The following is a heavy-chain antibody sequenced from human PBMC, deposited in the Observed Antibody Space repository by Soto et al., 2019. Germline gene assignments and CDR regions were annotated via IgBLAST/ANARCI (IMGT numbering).Heavy chain of an antibody. CDR1: GFTFISHW. CDR2: IDVGGSNR. V-gene: IGHV3-74*01. Sequence: EVQLVESGGGLVQPGGSLRLSCGASGFTFISHWIHWVRQTPGKGLVWVSRIDVGGSNRNYADSVKGRFTISRDNAKNTVYLQMNSLRADDTAVYYCVRGIYQKFGMDVWGQGTTV. D-gene: IGHD3-3*02. J-gene: IGHJ6*02. CDR3: VRGIYQKFGMDV.